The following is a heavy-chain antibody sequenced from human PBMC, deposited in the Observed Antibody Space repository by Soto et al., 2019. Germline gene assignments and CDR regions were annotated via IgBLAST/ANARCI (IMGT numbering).Heavy chain of an antibody. Sequence: SETLSLTCTVSGGSISSGGYYWSWIRQHPGKGLEWIGYIYYSGSTYYNPSLKSRVTISVDTSKNQFSLKLSSVTAADTAVYYCARASELAAAGTNRAFDYWGQGTLVTVSS. CDR2: IYYSGST. V-gene: IGHV4-31*03. CDR1: GGSISSGGYY. CDR3: ARASELAAAGTNRAFDY. J-gene: IGHJ4*02. D-gene: IGHD6-13*01.